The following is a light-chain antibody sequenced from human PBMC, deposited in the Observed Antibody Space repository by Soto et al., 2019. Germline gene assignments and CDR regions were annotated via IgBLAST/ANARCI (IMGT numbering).Light chain of an antibody. Sequence: EIVLTQSPATLSLSPGEGATLSCRASQSVSNYLAWYQQKPGQAPRLLLYDTSNRATGIPDRFSGSVSGTDFTLTISSLEPEDFALYYCQQRSDWPLTFGGGTKVEIK. V-gene: IGKV3-11*01. CDR2: DTS. J-gene: IGKJ4*01. CDR1: QSVSNY. CDR3: QQRSDWPLT.